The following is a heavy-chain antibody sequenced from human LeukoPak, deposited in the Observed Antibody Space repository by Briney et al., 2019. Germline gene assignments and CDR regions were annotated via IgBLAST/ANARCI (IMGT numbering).Heavy chain of an antibody. Sequence: GGSLRLSCADSGFTFSSYAMSWVRQAPGKGLEWVSSISGSSTRTYYADSVKGRFTVSRDNPKNTLYLQMNSLRAEDTAVYYCAKGDYSNYVRSYFDYWGQGTLVTVSS. CDR2: ISGSSTRT. CDR3: AKGDYSNYVRSYFDY. CDR1: GFTFSSYA. D-gene: IGHD4-11*01. V-gene: IGHV3-23*01. J-gene: IGHJ4*02.